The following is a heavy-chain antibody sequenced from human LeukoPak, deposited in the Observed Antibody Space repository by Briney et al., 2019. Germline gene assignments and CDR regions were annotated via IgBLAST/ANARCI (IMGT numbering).Heavy chain of an antibody. CDR2: ISSSSSTI. D-gene: IGHD3-10*01. V-gene: IGHV3-48*02. CDR3: ARSLLWFGELPSLIDY. J-gene: IGHJ4*02. CDR1: GFTFSSYS. Sequence: PGGSLRLSCAASGFTFSSYSMNWVRQAPGKGLEWVSYISSSSSTIYYADSVKGRFTISRDNAKNSLYLQMNSLRDEDTAVYYCARSLLWFGELPSLIDYWGQGTLVTVSS.